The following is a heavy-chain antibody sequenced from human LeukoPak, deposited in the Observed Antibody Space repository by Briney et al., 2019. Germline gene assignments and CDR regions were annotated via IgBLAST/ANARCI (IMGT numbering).Heavy chain of an antibody. J-gene: IGHJ4*02. CDR1: GGSISSYY. CDR2: IYYSGST. CDR3: ARSRGNFDY. D-gene: IGHD3-16*01. Sequence: SETQSLTCTVSGGSISSYYWSWIRQPPGKGLEWIGYIYYSGSTNYNPSLKSRVTISVGTSKNQFSLKLSSVTAADTAVYYCARSRGNFDYWGQGTLVTVSS. V-gene: IGHV4-59*08.